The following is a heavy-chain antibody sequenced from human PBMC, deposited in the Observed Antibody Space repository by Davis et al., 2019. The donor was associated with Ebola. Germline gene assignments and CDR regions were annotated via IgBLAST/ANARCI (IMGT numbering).Heavy chain of an antibody. CDR1: GYHFPIYC. Sequence: GESLKTPCKGSGYHFPIYCIGWVSQMPGKGLECLGIIYPGYSYTRYSPSFQGQVTISADKSISTAYLPWSSLKASDTAIYYCARRGYCSGNRCPWGWFDPWGQGTPVTVSP. J-gene: IGHJ5*02. CDR3: ARRGYCSGNRCPWGWFDP. D-gene: IGHD2-2*03. V-gene: IGHV5-51*01. CDR2: IYPGYSYT.